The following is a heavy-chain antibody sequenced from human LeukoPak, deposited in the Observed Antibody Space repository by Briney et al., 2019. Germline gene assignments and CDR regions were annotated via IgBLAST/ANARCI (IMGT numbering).Heavy chain of an antibody. Sequence: GGSLRLSCAASGFTFSSYWMTWVRQAPGKGLEWVANIKYDGSDKYYVDSVKGRFTISRDNAKNPLYLQMNSLRAEDAAVYYCVRWGSGNYYRYFDYWGQGTQVTVSS. D-gene: IGHD3-10*01. CDR1: GFTFSSYW. CDR3: VRWGSGNYYRYFDY. V-gene: IGHV3-7*01. J-gene: IGHJ4*02. CDR2: IKYDGSDK.